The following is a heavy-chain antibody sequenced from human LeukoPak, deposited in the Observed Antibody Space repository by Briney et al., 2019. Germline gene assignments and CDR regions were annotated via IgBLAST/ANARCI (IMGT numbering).Heavy chain of an antibody. Sequence: SETLSLTCAVYGGSFSGYYWSWIRQPPGKGLEWVGNIYYDGSTYYNPSLKSRVTISIDTSKNQFSLKVSSVIAADTAVYYCARKVAGSSAFDYWGQGTLVTVSS. CDR3: ARKVAGSSAFDY. J-gene: IGHJ4*02. CDR2: IYYDGST. CDR1: GGSFSGYY. V-gene: IGHV4-34*01. D-gene: IGHD6-19*01.